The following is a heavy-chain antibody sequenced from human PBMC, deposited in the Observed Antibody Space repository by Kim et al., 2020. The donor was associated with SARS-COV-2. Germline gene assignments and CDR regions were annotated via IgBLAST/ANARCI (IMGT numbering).Heavy chain of an antibody. CDR2: IWYDGSNK. Sequence: GGSLRLSCAASGFTFSSYGMHWVRQAPGKGLEWVAVIWYDGSNKYYADSVKGRFTISRDNSKNTLYLQMNSLRAEDTAVYYCAKGTVMAAVYYYGMDVWGQGTTVTVSS. V-gene: IGHV3-33*06. D-gene: IGHD1-1*01. J-gene: IGHJ6*02. CDR3: AKGTVMAAVYYYGMDV. CDR1: GFTFSSYG.